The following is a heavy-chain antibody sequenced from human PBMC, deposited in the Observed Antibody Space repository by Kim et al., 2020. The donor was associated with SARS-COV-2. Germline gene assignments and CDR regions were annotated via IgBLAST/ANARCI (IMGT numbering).Heavy chain of an antibody. CDR3: ARGYRSGGSADPYFY. Sequence: SVKVSCKASGGTFSSNSLSWVRQAPGQGLEWMGGIFPIFGTANYAQKFQGGVTITAYESTSTVYMELSSLRSEDTAVYYFARGYRSGGSADPYFYWGQGTLVTVAS. J-gene: IGHJ4*02. D-gene: IGHD1-26*01. CDR2: IFPIFGTA. V-gene: IGHV1-69*13. CDR1: GGTFSSNS.